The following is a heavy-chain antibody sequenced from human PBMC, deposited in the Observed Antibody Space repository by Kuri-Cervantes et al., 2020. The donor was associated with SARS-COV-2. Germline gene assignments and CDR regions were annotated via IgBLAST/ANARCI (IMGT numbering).Heavy chain of an antibody. CDR2: ISYGGSNK. D-gene: IGHD3-3*01. CDR1: GFTFSSYG. J-gene: IGHJ6*02. CDR3: AKDRIGVFGVEYYYGMDV. Sequence: GESLKISCAASGFTFSSYGMHWVRQAPGKGLEWVAVISYGGSNKYYADSVKGRFTISRDNSKNTLYLQMNSLRAEDTAVYYCAKDRIGVFGVEYYYGMDVWGQGTTVTVSS. V-gene: IGHV3-30*18.